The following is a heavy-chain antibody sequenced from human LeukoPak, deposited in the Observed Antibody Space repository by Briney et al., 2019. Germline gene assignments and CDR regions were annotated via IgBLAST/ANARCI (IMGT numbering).Heavy chain of an antibody. CDR2: ISAYNGNT. V-gene: IGHV1-18*01. Sequence: ASVKVSCKASGYTFTSYGISWGRQAPGQGLEWMGWISAYNGNTNYAQKLQGRVTMTTDTSTSTAYMELRSLRSDDTAVYYCARCRDIVVVPAAAANNWFDPWGQGTLVTVSS. D-gene: IGHD2-2*01. J-gene: IGHJ5*02. CDR3: ARCRDIVVVPAAAANNWFDP. CDR1: GYTFTSYG.